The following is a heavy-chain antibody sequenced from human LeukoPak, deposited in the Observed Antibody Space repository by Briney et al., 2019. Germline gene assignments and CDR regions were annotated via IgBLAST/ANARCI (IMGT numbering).Heavy chain of an antibody. J-gene: IGHJ6*02. D-gene: IGHD3-10*01. CDR2: INHSGST. CDR1: GGSFSGYY. V-gene: IGHV4-34*01. Sequence: SETLSLTCAVYGGSFSGYYWSWIRQPPGKGLGWIGEINHSGSTNYNPSLKSRVTISVDTSKNQFSLKLSSVTAADTAIYYCARGIIEWVRGVSYYYYGMDVWGQGTTVTVTS. CDR3: ARGIIEWVRGVSYYYYGMDV.